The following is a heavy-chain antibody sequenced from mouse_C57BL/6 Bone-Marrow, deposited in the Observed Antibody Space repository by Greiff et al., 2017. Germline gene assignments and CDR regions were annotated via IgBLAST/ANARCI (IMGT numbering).Heavy chain of an antibody. CDR3: AIRGYYGSSSLYAMDY. D-gene: IGHD1-1*01. CDR1: GYTFTSYW. J-gene: IGHJ4*01. CDR2: IHPSDSDT. Sequence: QVQLQQPGAELVKPGASVKVSCKASGYTFTSYWMHWVKQRPGQGLEWIGRIHPSDSDTNYNQKFKGKATLTVDKSSSTAYMQLSRLTSEDSAVYYCAIRGYYGSSSLYAMDYWGQGTSVTVSS. V-gene: IGHV1-74*01.